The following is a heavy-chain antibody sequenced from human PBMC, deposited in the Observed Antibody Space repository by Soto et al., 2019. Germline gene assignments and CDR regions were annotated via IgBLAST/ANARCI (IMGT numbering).Heavy chain of an antibody. V-gene: IGHV3-7*01. D-gene: IGHD2-15*01. CDR1: AFTFSGYW. CDR2: INEDGREK. CDR3: ASYWHPGTFDI. J-gene: IGHJ3*02. Sequence: EVLLVESGGDLVQPGVSLTLSCAASAFTFSGYWMAWVRQPPGKGLEWVDNINEDGREKYHLVSVKGRFTISRDNAENSLFLQMKSLRAEDTAVYYCASYWHPGTFDIWGLGTMVTVSS.